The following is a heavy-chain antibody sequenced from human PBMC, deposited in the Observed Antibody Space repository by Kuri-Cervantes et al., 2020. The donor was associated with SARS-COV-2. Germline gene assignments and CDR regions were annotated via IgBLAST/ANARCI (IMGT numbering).Heavy chain of an antibody. Sequence: KVSCKGSGYSFTSYWIGRVRQMPGKGLEWMGIIYPGDSDTRYSPSFQGQVTITADKSISTAYMQWSSLKASDTAMYYCARPLSSSSSGRDAFDIWGQATIATVSS. CDR2: IYPGDSDT. V-gene: IGHV5-51*01. D-gene: IGHD6-6*01. CDR1: GYSFTSYW. CDR3: ARPLSSSSSGRDAFDI. J-gene: IGHJ3*02.